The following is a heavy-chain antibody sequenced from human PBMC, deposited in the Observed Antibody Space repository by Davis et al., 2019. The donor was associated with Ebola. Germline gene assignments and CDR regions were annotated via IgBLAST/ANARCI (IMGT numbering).Heavy chain of an antibody. D-gene: IGHD2/OR15-2a*01. CDR2: IYYSGIT. Sequence: PSETLSLTCTVSGGSMSTNDYYWGWVRQSPGKGLEWIASIYYSGITYYNPSLRSRVTISADTSKNQFSLRLSSVTATDTAVYYCARSFSSPIPRHLDHWGQGTLVTVSS. CDR1: GGSMSTNDYY. CDR3: ARSFSSPIPRHLDH. V-gene: IGHV4-39*01. J-gene: IGHJ4*02.